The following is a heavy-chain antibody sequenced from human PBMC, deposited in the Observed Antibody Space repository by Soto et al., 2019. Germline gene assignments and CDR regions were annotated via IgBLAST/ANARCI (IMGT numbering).Heavy chain of an antibody. J-gene: IGHJ5*02. Sequence: PSETLSLTCNVSGGSISNYYWTWVRQSPEKGLEWIGYMYYNGNINYNPSLKSPVTISIDTSKNQFSLNLKSVTAADTAVYYCASGGNWFDPWGQGVLVTVSS. V-gene: IGHV4-59*01. CDR2: MYYNGNI. CDR1: GGSISNYY. D-gene: IGHD3-16*01. CDR3: ASGGNWFDP.